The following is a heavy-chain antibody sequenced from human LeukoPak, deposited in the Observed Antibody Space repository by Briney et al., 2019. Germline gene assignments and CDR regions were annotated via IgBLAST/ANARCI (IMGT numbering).Heavy chain of an antibody. CDR1: GGSISSSSYY. Sequence: SETLSLTCTVSGGSISSSSYYWGWIRQPPGKGLEWIGSIYYSGSTHYNPSLKSRVTISVDKSKNHFSLELTSVTAADTAVYYCTCHSGWSGPSEWGQGTLVIVSS. J-gene: IGHJ4*02. CDR2: IYYSGST. V-gene: IGHV4-39*07. D-gene: IGHD6-19*01. CDR3: TCHSGWSGPSE.